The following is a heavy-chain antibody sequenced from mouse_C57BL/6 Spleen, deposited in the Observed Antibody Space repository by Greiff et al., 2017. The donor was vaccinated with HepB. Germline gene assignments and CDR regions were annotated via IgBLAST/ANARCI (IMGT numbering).Heavy chain of an antibody. Sequence: EVQLQESGGDLVKPGGSLKLSCAASGFTFSSYGMSWVRQTPDKRLEWVATISSGGSYTYYPDSVKGRFTISRDNAKNTLYLQMSSLKSEDTAMYYCARQTGMDYWGQGTSVTVSS. D-gene: IGHD4-1*01. CDR3: ARQTGMDY. V-gene: IGHV5-6*01. CDR2: ISSGGSYT. J-gene: IGHJ4*01. CDR1: GFTFSSYG.